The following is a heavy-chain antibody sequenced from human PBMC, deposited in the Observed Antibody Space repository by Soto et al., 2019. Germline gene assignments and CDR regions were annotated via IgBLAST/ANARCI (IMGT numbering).Heavy chain of an antibody. CDR3: ARWSYLDY. V-gene: IGHV3-23*01. J-gene: IGHJ4*02. D-gene: IGHD3-3*01. Sequence: GGSLRLSYAAAGVSFGSYALSWVRQAPGKGLEWVSTIRGSDGKTFYADSVKGRFSISRDTSQSTLYLQMNSLRADDTAMYYCARWSYLDYWGQGTRVTVSS. CDR2: IRGSDGKT. CDR1: GVSFGSYA.